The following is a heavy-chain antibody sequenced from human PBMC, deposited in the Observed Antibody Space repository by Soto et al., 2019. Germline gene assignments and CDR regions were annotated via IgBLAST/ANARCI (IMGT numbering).Heavy chain of an antibody. Sequence: SETLSLTCTVSGGSVSSGSYYWSWIRQPPGKGLEWIGYIYYSGSTNYSPSLRSRVTISVDTSKNQFSLKLSSVTAADTAVYYCARTIRLYSSGWYDYWGQGTLVTVSS. CDR2: IYYSGST. D-gene: IGHD6-19*01. CDR3: ARTIRLYSSGWYDY. CDR1: GGSVSSGSYY. J-gene: IGHJ4*02. V-gene: IGHV4-61*01.